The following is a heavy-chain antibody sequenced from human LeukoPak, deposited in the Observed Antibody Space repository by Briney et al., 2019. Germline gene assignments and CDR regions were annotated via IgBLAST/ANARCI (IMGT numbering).Heavy chain of an antibody. CDR2: IYTSGST. V-gene: IGHV4-4*07. Sequence: SETLSLTCTVSGGSISSYYWSWIRQPAGKGLEWIGRIYTSGSTNYNPSLKSRVTISVDTSKNQFSLKLSSVTAADTAVYYCARSYGSGSYYWFDPWGQETLVTVSS. CDR1: GGSISSYY. D-gene: IGHD3-10*01. CDR3: ARSYGSGSYYWFDP. J-gene: IGHJ5*02.